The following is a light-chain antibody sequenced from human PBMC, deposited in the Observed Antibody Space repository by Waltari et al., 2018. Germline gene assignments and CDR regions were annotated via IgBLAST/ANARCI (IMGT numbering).Light chain of an antibody. CDR3: CSYAGNKWL. Sequence: QSALTQPASVSGSPGQSITISCSGSSGDVGMFNLVSWYQQHPGKAPQLTIYHVDDRPPGVSYRFSAAKPGHTASLTISGLQPEDEADYYCCSYAGNKWLFGGGTKVTVL. CDR1: SGDVGMFNL. J-gene: IGLJ3*02. V-gene: IGLV2-23*02. CDR2: HVD.